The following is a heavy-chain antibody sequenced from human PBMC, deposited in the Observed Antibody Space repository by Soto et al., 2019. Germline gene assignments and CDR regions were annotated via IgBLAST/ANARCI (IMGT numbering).Heavy chain of an antibody. Sequence: SVKVSCKASGGTFSSYAMSWVRQAPGEGLEWMGGIIPIFGTANYAQKFQGRVTITADESTSTAYMELSSLRSEDTAAYYCAREAYYYDSSGYPVTSNYYFDYWGQGTLVTVSS. D-gene: IGHD3-22*01. CDR1: GGTFSSYA. V-gene: IGHV1-69*13. J-gene: IGHJ4*02. CDR3: AREAYYYDSSGYPVTSNYYFDY. CDR2: IIPIFGTA.